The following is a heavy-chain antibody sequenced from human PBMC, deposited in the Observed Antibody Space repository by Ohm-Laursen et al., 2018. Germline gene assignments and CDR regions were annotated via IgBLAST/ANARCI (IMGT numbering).Heavy chain of an antibody. J-gene: IGHJ4*02. CDR2: ITVNGDNT. D-gene: IGHD6-13*01. Sequence: GSLRLSCSASGFTFSSHAMSWVRQAPGKGLEWVSAITVNGDNTFYADSVKGRFTISRDNSKNTLYLQMNSLTAEDTAAYYCEGKGPQQLYWGQGTLVTVSS. CDR3: EGKGPQQLY. CDR1: GFTFSSHA. V-gene: IGHV3-23*01.